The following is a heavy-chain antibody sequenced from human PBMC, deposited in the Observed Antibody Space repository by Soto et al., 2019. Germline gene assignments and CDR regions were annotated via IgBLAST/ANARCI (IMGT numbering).Heavy chain of an antibody. J-gene: IGHJ4*02. Sequence: PGGSLRLSCVVSGFNLRTDWMQWVRQAPGKGLAVVARVTRGDSNPDYADSVRGRFTISRDSAKNTLYLQMNSLTGDDTAVYYCARTKPRYSSGWYSDYFDYWGQGTLVTVSS. CDR1: GFNLRTDW. V-gene: IGHV3-74*01. CDR2: VTRGDSNP. CDR3: ARTKPRYSSGWYSDYFDY. D-gene: IGHD6-19*01.